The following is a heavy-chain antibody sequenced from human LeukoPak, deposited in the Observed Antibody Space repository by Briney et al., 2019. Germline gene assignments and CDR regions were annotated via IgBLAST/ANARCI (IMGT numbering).Heavy chain of an antibody. CDR3: ARGGIFGVVTHLYYYGMDV. J-gene: IGHJ6*02. D-gene: IGHD3-3*01. V-gene: IGHV3-21*01. CDR2: ISSSSSYI. CDR1: GLTFSSSA. Sequence: GGSLRLSCAASGLTFSSSAMSWVRQAPGKGLEWVSSISSSSSYIYYADSVKGRFTISRDNAKNSLYLQMNSLRAEDTAVYYCARGGIFGVVTHLYYYGMDVWGQGTTVTVSS.